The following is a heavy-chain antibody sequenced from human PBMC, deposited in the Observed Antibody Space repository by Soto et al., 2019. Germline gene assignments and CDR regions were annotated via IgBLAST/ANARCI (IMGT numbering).Heavy chain of an antibody. V-gene: IGHV3-21*01. CDR2: ISSSSSYK. CDR3: ARTRGGDCFDFDY. CDR1: GFTFSSYS. Sequence: EVQLVESGGGLVKPGGSLRLSCAASGFTFSSYSMNWVRQAPGKGLEWVSSISSSSSYKYYADSVKGRFTISRDNAKNSLYLQMNSLRAEDTAVYYCARTRGGDCFDFDYWGQGTLVTVSS. J-gene: IGHJ4*02. D-gene: IGHD2-21*02.